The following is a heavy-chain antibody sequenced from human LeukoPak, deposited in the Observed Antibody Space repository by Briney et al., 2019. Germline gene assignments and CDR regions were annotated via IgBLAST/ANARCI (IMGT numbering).Heavy chain of an antibody. J-gene: IGHJ5*02. D-gene: IGHD6-19*01. CDR3: ARVGYSSGWYGWFDP. CDR1: GFTFSSHD. CDR2: IGTAGNT. Sequence: GGSLRLSCAASGFTFSSHDMHWVRQPTGKGLEWVSVIGTAGNTYYADSVKGRFTISRDNAKNSLFLQMNSLRAEDTAVYYCARVGYSSGWYGWFDPWGQGTLVTVSS. V-gene: IGHV3-13*01.